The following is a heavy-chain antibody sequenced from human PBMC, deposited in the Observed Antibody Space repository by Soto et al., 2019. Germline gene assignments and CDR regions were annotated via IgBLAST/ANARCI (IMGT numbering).Heavy chain of an antibody. CDR2: INPSGGST. D-gene: IGHD3-3*01. J-gene: IGHJ6*02. V-gene: IGHV1-46*01. CDR3: ARDGYDFWSGRQNYYYYVMDF. Sequence: ASVKVSCKASGYTFTSYYMHWVRQAPGQGLEWMGIINPSGGSTSYAQKFQGRVTMTRDTSTSTVYMELSSLRSEDTAVYYCARDGYDFWSGRQNYYYYVMDFWGQGTTVTVSS. CDR1: GYTFTSYY.